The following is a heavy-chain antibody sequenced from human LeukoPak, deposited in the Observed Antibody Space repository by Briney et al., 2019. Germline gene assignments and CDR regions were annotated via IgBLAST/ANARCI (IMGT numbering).Heavy chain of an antibody. CDR3: ARVGNRGSPRNNPQFDP. CDR1: GYTFTAYY. CDR2: INPNTGGT. D-gene: IGHD1-26*01. J-gene: IGHJ5*02. Sequence: ASVKVSCKASGYTFTAYYIHWVRQAPGQGLEWMGWINPNTGGTNYAQKFQGRVTMTRDTSMTTAYMELSSLRSEDTAVYYCARVGNRGSPRNNPQFDPWGQGTLVTVSS. V-gene: IGHV1-2*02.